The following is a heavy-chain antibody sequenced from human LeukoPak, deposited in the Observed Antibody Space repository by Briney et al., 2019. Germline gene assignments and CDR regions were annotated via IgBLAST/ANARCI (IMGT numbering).Heavy chain of an antibody. J-gene: IGHJ3*02. Sequence: ASVKVSCKASGYTFTSYDINWVRQATGQGLEWMGRMNPNSGNTGYAQKFQGRVTMTRNTSISTAYMELSSLRSEDTAVYYCARGGSYYDSSGYPHDAFDIWGQGTMVTVSS. D-gene: IGHD3-22*01. CDR3: ARGGSYYDSSGYPHDAFDI. CDR1: GYTFTSYD. CDR2: MNPNSGNT. V-gene: IGHV1-8*01.